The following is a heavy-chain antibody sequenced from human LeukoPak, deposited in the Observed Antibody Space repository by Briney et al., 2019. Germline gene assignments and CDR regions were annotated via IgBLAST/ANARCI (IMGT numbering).Heavy chain of an antibody. Sequence: NPSETLSLTCTVSGGSVSSSTYYWGWIRQPPGKELEWIGTIYYSGSTYYNPSLKSRVTISVDTSKNQFSLKLSSVTAADTAVYYCARDYRHSYGYRGHNWFDPWGQGTLVTVSS. CDR2: IYYSGST. CDR1: GGSVSSSTYY. CDR3: ARDYRHSYGYRGHNWFDP. J-gene: IGHJ5*02. D-gene: IGHD5-18*01. V-gene: IGHV4-39*07.